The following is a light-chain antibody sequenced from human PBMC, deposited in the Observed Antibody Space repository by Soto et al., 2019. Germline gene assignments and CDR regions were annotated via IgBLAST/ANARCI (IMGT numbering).Light chain of an antibody. CDR3: QQYGSTPRT. Sequence: EFVLTQSPGTLSLSPGERATLSCRASQTVRNNYLAWYQQKPGQAPGLLIYDASSRATGIPDRFSGGGSGTDFTLTISRLEPEDFAVYYCQQYGSTPRTFGQGTKVDIK. CDR2: DAS. V-gene: IGKV3-20*01. CDR1: QTVRNNY. J-gene: IGKJ1*01.